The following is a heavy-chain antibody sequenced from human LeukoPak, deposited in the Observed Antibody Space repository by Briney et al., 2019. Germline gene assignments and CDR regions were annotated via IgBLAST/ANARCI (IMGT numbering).Heavy chain of an antibody. CDR2: IIGSSGST. D-gene: IGHD5-12*01. V-gene: IGHV3-23*01. J-gene: IGHJ4*02. CDR3: AKGGYDYVEVAYFDY. CDR1: GFTFTNAW. Sequence: GGSLRLSCAASGFTFTNAWMNWVRQAPGKGLEWVSTIIGSSGSTFYADSVKGRFTISKDTSKNTLYLHMSSLRADDTAVYYCAKGGYDYVEVAYFDYWGQGTLVTVSS.